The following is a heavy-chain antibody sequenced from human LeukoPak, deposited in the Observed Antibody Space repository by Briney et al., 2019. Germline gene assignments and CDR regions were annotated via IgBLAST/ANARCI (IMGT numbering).Heavy chain of an antibody. Sequence: SETLSLTRTVSGGSISSYYWSWIRQPPGKGLEWIGYIYYSGSTNYNPSLKSRVTISVDTSKNQFSLKLSSVTAADTAVYYCARNKYSSGWYLDYWGQGTLVTVSS. V-gene: IGHV4-59*08. CDR3: ARNKYSSGWYLDY. CDR1: GGSISSYY. D-gene: IGHD6-19*01. J-gene: IGHJ4*02. CDR2: IYYSGST.